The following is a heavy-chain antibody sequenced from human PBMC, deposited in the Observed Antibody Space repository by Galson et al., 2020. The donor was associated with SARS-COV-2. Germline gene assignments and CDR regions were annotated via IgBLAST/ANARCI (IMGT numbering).Heavy chain of an antibody. J-gene: IGHJ2*01. D-gene: IGHD6-19*01. CDR3: ARDFEEQWLVLGWYFDL. V-gene: IGHV4-39*07. Sequence: SETLSLTCTVSGGSISSSSYYWGWIRQPPGKGLEWIGSIYYSGSTYYNPSLKSRVTISVDTSKNQFSLKLSSVTAADTAVYYCARDFEEQWLVLGWYFDLWGRGTLVTVSS. CDR1: GGSISSSSYY. CDR2: IYYSGST.